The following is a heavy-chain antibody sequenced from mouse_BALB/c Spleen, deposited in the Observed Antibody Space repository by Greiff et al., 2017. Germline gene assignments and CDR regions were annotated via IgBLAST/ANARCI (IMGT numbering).Heavy chain of an antibody. CDR2: ISSGGSYT. CDR1: GFTFSSYA. V-gene: IGHV5-9-3*01. D-gene: IGHD2-4*01. CDR3: ARPYDYEGYYYAMDY. J-gene: IGHJ4*01. Sequence: EVKLVESGGGLVKPGGSLKLSCAASGFTFSSYAMSWVRQTPEKRLEWVATISSGGSYTYYPDSVKGRFTISRDNAKNTLYLQMSSLRSEDTAMYYCARPYDYEGYYYAMDYWGQGTSVTVSS.